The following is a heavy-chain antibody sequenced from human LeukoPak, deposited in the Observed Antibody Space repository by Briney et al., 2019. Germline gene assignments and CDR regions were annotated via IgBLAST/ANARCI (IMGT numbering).Heavy chain of an antibody. J-gene: IGHJ4*02. CDR2: IYSGGNT. Sequence: GGSLRLSCAASGFIVSSNYMSWVRQAPGKGLEWVSVIYSGGNTYYADSVKGRFTISRDNSKNTLYLQMNSLRAEDTAVYYCARDKSYSSGWYLSGYFDYWGQGTLATVSS. CDR1: GFIVSSNY. D-gene: IGHD6-19*01. CDR3: ARDKSYSSGWYLSGYFDY. V-gene: IGHV3-53*01.